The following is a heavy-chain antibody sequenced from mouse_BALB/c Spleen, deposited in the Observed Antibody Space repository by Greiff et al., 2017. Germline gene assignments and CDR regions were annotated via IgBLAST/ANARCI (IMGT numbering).Heavy chain of an antibody. CDR1: GFSLTSYG. Sequence: VQGVESGPGLVAPSQSLSITCTVSGFSLTSYGVHWVRQPPGKGLEWLGVIWAGGSTNYNSALMSRLSISKDNSKSQVFLKMNSLQTDDTAMYYCARSYLLNFDYWGQGTTLTVSS. CDR3: ARSYLLNFDY. CDR2: IWAGGST. D-gene: IGHD6-1*01. J-gene: IGHJ2*01. V-gene: IGHV2-9*02.